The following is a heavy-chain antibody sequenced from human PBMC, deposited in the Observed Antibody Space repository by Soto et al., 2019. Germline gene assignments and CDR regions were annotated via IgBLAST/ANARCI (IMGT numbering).Heavy chain of an antibody. CDR3: ARGITLPTPLDY. CDR2: INAGNGNT. D-gene: IGHD1-20*01. CDR1: GYTFTSYA. J-gene: IGHJ4*02. Sequence: ASVKVSCKASGYTFTSYAMHWVRQAPGQRLEWMRWINAGNGNTKYSQKFQGRVTITRDTSASTAYMELSSLRSEDTAVYYCARGITLPTPLDYWGQGTLVTVS. V-gene: IGHV1-3*01.